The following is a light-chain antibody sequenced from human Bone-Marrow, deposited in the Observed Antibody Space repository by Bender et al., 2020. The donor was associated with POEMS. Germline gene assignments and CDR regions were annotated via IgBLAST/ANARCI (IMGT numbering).Light chain of an antibody. CDR3: QSADSTGSFWV. Sequence: SSELTQPPSVSVSPGQTAKITCSGDVLPKKYSYWYLQKPGQAPVMVMYKDTERPSGIPERFSGSKSGTTVTLTVSRDQAEDEGDYYCQSADSTGSFWVFGGGTKLTVL. V-gene: IGLV3-25*03. CDR1: VLPKKY. CDR2: KDT. J-gene: IGLJ3*02.